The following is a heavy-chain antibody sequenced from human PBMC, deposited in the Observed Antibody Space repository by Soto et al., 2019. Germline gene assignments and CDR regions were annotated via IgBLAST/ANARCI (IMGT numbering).Heavy chain of an antibody. J-gene: IGHJ6*02. CDR2: ISGSGGST. Sequence: GGSLRLSCAASGFTFSSFAMTWVRQAPGKGLEWVSLISGSGGSTYSADSVKGRFTISRDNSKNTLFLQMSSLRAEDTAIYYCAKVRSPYYYYAMDVWGQGTTVTVSS. CDR1: GFTFSSFA. CDR3: AKVRSPYYYYAMDV. D-gene: IGHD3-10*01. V-gene: IGHV3-23*01.